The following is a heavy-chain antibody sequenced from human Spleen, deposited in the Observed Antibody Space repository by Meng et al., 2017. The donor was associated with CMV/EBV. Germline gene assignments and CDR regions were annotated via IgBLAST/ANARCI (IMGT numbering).Heavy chain of an antibody. V-gene: IGHV3-9*03. CDR2: ISWNSVNI. D-gene: IGHD3-3*01. CDR1: GFTFSNYW. J-gene: IGHJ3*02. Sequence: GGSLRLSCAASGFTFSNYWMHWVRQAPGKGLEWVSGISWNSVNIAYADSVKGRFTISRDNAKNSLYLQMNSLRAEDMALYYCAKASLKDFWSGYTAFDIWGQGTMVTVSS. CDR3: AKASLKDFWSGYTAFDI.